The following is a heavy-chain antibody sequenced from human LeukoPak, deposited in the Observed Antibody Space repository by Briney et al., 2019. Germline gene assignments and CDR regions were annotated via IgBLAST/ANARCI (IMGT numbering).Heavy chain of an antibody. D-gene: IGHD3-9*01. CDR1: GGSLSSYY. J-gene: IGHJ4*02. CDR3: ARHFSILTGYYLDY. V-gene: IGHV4-59*08. Sequence: SETLSLTCTVSGGSLSSYYWSWIRQPPGKGLEWIGYIYYGGSTNYNPSLKSRVTISVDTSKNQFSLKLSSVTAADTAVYYCARHFSILTGYYLDYWGQGTLVTVSS. CDR2: IYYGGST.